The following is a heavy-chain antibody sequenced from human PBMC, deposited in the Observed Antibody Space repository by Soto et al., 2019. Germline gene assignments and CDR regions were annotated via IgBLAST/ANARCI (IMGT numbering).Heavy chain of an antibody. Sequence: QVQLVESGGGVVQPGRSLRLSCAASGFTFSSYGMHWVRQAPGKGLEWVAVIWYDGSNKYYADSVKGRFTISRDNSKNTLYLQMNSLRAEDTAVYYCARDLVRGSYVMGWFDPWGQGTLVTVSS. CDR1: GFTFSSYG. D-gene: IGHD1-26*01. CDR3: ARDLVRGSYVMGWFDP. J-gene: IGHJ5*02. CDR2: IWYDGSNK. V-gene: IGHV3-33*01.